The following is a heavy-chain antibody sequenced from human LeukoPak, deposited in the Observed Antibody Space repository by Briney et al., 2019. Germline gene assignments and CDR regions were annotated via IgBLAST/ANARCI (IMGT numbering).Heavy chain of an antibody. J-gene: IGHJ4*02. V-gene: IGHV1-2*02. CDR1: GYTFTGYY. D-gene: IGHD6-19*01. CDR3: ATGSKGIAVAGTFDY. CDR2: INPNSGDT. Sequence: ASVKVSCKASGYTFTGYYMHWVRQAPGQGLEWMGWINPNSGDTKYAQKFQGRVTMTRDTSISTAYMELSRLRSDDTAVYYCATGSKGIAVAGTFDYWGQGTLVTVSS.